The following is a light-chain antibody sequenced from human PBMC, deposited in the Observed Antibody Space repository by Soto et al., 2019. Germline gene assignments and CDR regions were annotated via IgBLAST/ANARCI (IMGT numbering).Light chain of an antibody. V-gene: IGKV3-11*01. J-gene: IGKJ4*01. Sequence: EIVLTQSPATLSLSPGERATLSCRASQSVSSYLAWYQQKPGQAPRLLIYDASNRATGIPARFSGSGSGTDFTLXIXXXXPEXXAXXXXXXXSNWPLTFGGGTKVEIK. CDR2: DAS. CDR3: XXXSNWPLT. CDR1: QSVSSY.